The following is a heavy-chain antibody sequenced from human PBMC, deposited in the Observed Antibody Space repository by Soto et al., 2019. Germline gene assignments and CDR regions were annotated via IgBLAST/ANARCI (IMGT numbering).Heavy chain of an antibody. V-gene: IGHV1-2*02. CDR3: ARDRVAYYYDISGYALDI. CDR1: GYTFTGHF. J-gene: IGHJ3*02. CDR2: INPNSGDT. Sequence: QVQLVQSGAEMKKPGASVKVSCKASGYTFTGHFLHWVRQAPGQGLEWMGWINPNSGDTKYAQNFQGRVTMTRDTSITSAHMELSGQRSDDTAVYYCARDRVAYYYDISGYALDIWGQGTMVTVS. D-gene: IGHD3-22*01.